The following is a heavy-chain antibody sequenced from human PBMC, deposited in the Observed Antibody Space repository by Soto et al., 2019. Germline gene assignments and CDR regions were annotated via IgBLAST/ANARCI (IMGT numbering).Heavy chain of an antibody. CDR1: VFPFSDYY. V-gene: IGHV3-11*01. Sequence: GRSLTLSSAASVFPFSDYYIIYIRQAPRKGLECLSYISSSGSTIYYAESVKVRLTISSDNAKNSLYRQMNSLRAEDTAVYYCARDRRWLQFVFDYWGQGTLVTV. CDR2: ISSSGSTI. J-gene: IGHJ4*02. CDR3: ARDRRWLQFVFDY. D-gene: IGHD5-12*01.